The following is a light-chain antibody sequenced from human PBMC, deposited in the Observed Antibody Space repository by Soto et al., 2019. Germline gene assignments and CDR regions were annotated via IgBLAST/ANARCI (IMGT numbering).Light chain of an antibody. V-gene: IGKV2-28*01. CDR2: MAS. Sequence: DIVMTQSPLSLSVTPGESASISCRSSQSLLYSNGFNCLDWYLQKPGQSPQLLIYMASYRASGVPDRFSCSGSGTDFTLEISRVEAEDVGVYYCMQSLQNPWTFGQGTKVEIK. CDR1: QSLLYSNGFNC. J-gene: IGKJ1*01. CDR3: MQSLQNPWT.